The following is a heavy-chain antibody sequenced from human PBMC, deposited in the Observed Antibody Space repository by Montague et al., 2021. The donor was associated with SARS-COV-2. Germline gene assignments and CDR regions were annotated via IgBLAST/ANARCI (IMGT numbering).Heavy chain of an antibody. V-gene: IGHV4-38-2*02. CDR1: GYSISSGYY. Sequence: SETLSLTCTVSGYSISSGYYWGWIRQPPGKGLEWIGSIYHSGSTYYNPSLKSRVTISVDTSKNQFSLKLSSVTAADTAVYYCARERRYCSGGSCYSGWFDPWGQGTLVTDSS. D-gene: IGHD2-15*01. J-gene: IGHJ5*02. CDR3: ARERRYCSGGSCYSGWFDP. CDR2: IYHSGST.